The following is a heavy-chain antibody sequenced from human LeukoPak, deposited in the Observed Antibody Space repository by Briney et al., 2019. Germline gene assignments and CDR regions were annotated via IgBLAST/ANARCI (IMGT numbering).Heavy chain of an antibody. CDR2: ISGSGGSI. D-gene: IGHD2-2*01. CDR3: AKVFLVVVPAASLSSFDY. CDR1: GFTFSSYA. V-gene: IGHV3-23*01. J-gene: IGHJ4*02. Sequence: GGSLRLSCAASGFTFSSYAMSWVRQAPGKGLEWVSAISGSGGSIYYADSVKGRFTISRDNSKNTLYLQMNSLRAEDTAVYYCAKVFLVVVPAASLSSFDYWGQGTLVTVSS.